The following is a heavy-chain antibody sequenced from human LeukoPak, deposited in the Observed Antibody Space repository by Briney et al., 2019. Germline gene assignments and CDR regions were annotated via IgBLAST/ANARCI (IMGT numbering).Heavy chain of an antibody. Sequence: SVKVSCKASGGTFSSYAISWVRQAPGQGLEWMGGIIPIFGTANYAQKFQGRVTITADKSTSTAYMELSSLRSEDTAVYYCARDGGSSWYFDYWGQGTLVTVSS. V-gene: IGHV1-69*06. CDR2: IIPIFGTA. J-gene: IGHJ4*02. D-gene: IGHD6-13*01. CDR1: GGTFSSYA. CDR3: ARDGGSSWYFDY.